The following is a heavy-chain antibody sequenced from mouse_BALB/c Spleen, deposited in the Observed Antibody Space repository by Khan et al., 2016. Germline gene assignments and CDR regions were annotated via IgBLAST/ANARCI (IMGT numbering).Heavy chain of an antibody. J-gene: IGHJ1*01. Sequence: EVKLLESGGGLVQPGGSLKLSCAASGFDFSRYWMSWVRQAPGKGLEWIGEINPDSSTINYTPSLKDKFIISRDNAKHTLYLQISKVRSEDTALYYCARHDYGSSGYFDVWGAGTTVTVSS. D-gene: IGHD1-1*01. CDR3: ARHDYGSSGYFDV. V-gene: IGHV4-1*02. CDR1: GFDFSRYW. CDR2: INPDSSTI.